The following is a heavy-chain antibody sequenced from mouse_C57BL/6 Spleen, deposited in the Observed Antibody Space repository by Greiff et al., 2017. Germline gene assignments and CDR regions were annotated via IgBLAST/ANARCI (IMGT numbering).Heavy chain of an antibody. J-gene: IGHJ2*01. CDR2: ISYDGSN. CDR1: GYSITSGYY. Sequence: ESGPGLVKPSQSLSLTCSVTGYSITSGYYWNWIRQFPGNKLEWMGYISYDGSNNYNPSLKNRISITRDTSKNQFFLKLNSVTTEDTATYYCARRRGYFDYWGQGTTLTVSS. CDR3: ARRRGYFDY. V-gene: IGHV3-6*01.